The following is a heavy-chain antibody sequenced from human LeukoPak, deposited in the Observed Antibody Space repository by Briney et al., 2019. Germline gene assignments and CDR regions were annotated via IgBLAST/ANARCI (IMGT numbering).Heavy chain of an antibody. J-gene: IGHJ4*02. CDR2: IYYSGST. CDR3: ARRGYSGYGEFDY. CDR1: GGSISSYY. Sequence: PSETLSLTCTVSGGSISSYYWSWIRQPPGKGLERIGYIYYSGSTNYNPSLKSRVAISVDTSKNQFSLKLSSVTAADTAVYYCARRGYSGYGEFDYWGQGTLVTVSA. V-gene: IGHV4-59*08. D-gene: IGHD5-12*01.